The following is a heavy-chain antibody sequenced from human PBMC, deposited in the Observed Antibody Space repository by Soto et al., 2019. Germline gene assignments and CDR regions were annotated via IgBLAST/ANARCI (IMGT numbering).Heavy chain of an antibody. V-gene: IGHV1-46*01. J-gene: IGHJ6*02. D-gene: IGHD5-18*01. CDR3: ARGTAMVYYYYYGMDV. CDR1: GYTFTSYY. Sequence: ASVKVSCKASGYTFTSYYMHWVRQAPGQGLEWMGIINPSGGSTSYAQKLQGRVTMTRDTSTSTVYMELSSLRSEDTAVYYCARGTAMVYYYYYGMDVWGQGTTVTVSS. CDR2: INPSGGST.